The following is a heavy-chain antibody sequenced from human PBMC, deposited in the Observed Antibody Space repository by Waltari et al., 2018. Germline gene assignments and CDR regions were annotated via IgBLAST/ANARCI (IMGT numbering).Heavy chain of an antibody. J-gene: IGHJ5*02. CDR1: EFTFRIYS. D-gene: IGHD3-22*01. V-gene: IGHV3-48*01. CDR3: ARETEYYDSSGYYLNGWFDP. Sequence: ELQLVESGGGLIQPGGPLRLSCAASEFTFRIYSLNWVRPAPGKGLEWVSYISSSCGTLYNADSVKGRFTISRDNAKNSLYLQMNSLRAEDTAVYYCARETEYYDSSGYYLNGWFDPWGQGTLVTVSS. CDR2: ISSSCGTL.